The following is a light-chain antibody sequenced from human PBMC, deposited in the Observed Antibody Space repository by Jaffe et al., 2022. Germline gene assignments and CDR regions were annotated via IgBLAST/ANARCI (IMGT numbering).Light chain of an antibody. J-gene: IGKJ1*01. Sequence: EIVMTQSPATLSVSPGERATLSCRASQSVSSSLAWYQQKPGQAPRLLIYGASTRATGIPARFSGSGSGTEFTLTISSLQSEDFAVYYCQQYNKWPPVGFGQGTKVESK. CDR3: QQYNKWPPVG. CDR2: GAS. CDR1: QSVSSS. V-gene: IGKV3-15*01.